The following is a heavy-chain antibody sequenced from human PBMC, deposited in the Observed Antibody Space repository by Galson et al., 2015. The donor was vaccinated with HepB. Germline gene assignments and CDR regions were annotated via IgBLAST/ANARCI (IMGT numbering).Heavy chain of an antibody. D-gene: IGHD2-2*02. V-gene: IGHV1-69*13. J-gene: IGHJ5*02. CDR3: ARAHSDCTLTTCYTKGWLDP. Sequence: SVKVSCKASGGTFTTYVISWLRQAPGQGPEWMGGISPIFGTPNYAQKFQGRVTITADESTTTAYMELRSLRSEDTALYYCARAHSDCTLTTCYTKGWLDPWGQGTLVTVSS. CDR2: ISPIFGTP. CDR1: GGTFTTYV.